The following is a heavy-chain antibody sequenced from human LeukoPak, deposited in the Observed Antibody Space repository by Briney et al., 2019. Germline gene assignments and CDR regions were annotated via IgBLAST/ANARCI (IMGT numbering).Heavy chain of an antibody. V-gene: IGHV1-3*03. D-gene: IGHD1-26*01. CDR2: INAGNGNT. CDR1: GYTFTNYA. J-gene: IGHJ4*02. CDR3: AREGAYIGGSYPFDY. Sequence: ASVKVSCKASGYTFTNYAMDWVRQAPGQRLEWMGWINAGNGNTKYSQELQGRVTITRDTSASTVYMELSSLRSEDMAVYYCAREGAYIGGSYPFDYWGQGTLVTVSS.